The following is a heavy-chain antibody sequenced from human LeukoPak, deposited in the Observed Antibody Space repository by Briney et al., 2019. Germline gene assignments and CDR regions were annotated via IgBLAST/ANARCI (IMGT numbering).Heavy chain of an antibody. D-gene: IGHD3-10*01. Sequence: ASVKVSCKASGYIFTSYDIIWVRQATGQGLEWMGWMNPNSGNTGFAQKFQGRVTMTTNTSISTAYMELNSLRSEDTAVYYCARGVTMIRGIIVGWFDPWGQGTLVTVSS. CDR2: MNPNSGNT. J-gene: IGHJ5*02. CDR1: GYIFTSYD. V-gene: IGHV1-8*01. CDR3: ARGVTMIRGIIVGWFDP.